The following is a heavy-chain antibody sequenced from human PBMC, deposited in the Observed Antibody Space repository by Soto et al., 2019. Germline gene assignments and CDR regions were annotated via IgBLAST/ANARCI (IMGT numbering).Heavy chain of an antibody. Sequence: PGGSLRLSCAASGFTFSSYAMHWVRQAPGKGLEWVAVISYDGSNKYYADSVKGRFTISRDNSKNTLYLQMNSLRAEDTAVYYCARERAYDILTGYDERDYYYGMDVWCQGTTVTASS. CDR3: ARERAYDILTGYDERDYYYGMDV. V-gene: IGHV3-30-3*01. D-gene: IGHD3-9*01. CDR1: GFTFSSYA. CDR2: ISYDGSNK. J-gene: IGHJ6*02.